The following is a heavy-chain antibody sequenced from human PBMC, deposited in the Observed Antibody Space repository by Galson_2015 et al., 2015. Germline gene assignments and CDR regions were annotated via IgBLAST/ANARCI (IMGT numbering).Heavy chain of an antibody. CDR1: GYTFTGYY. CDR3: ARAYGDYSPNYYYYYGMDV. V-gene: IGHV1-2*06. D-gene: IGHD4-17*01. CDR2: INPNSGGT. Sequence: SVKVSCKASGYTFTGYYMRWVRQAPGQGLEWMGRINPNSGGTNYAQKFQGRVTMTRDTSISTAYMELSRRRSDDTAVYYCARAYGDYSPNYYYYYGMDVWGQGTTVTVSS. J-gene: IGHJ6*02.